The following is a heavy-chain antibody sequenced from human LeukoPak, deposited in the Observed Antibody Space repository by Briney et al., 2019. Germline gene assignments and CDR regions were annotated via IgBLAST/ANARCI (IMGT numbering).Heavy chain of an antibody. CDR1: GGPFTGYY. CDR3: ARGGGSTYVYKXAFDI. CDR2: INHGGNT. Sequence: SETLSLTCDLYGGPFTGYYWNWIRQSPGKGLEWIGEINHGGNTNYNPSLKTRVTIFIDTSKNKFSLQLTSVSAPGTAFYYCARGGGSTYVYKXAFDIWGQGTRVTVSS. V-gene: IGHV4-34*01. D-gene: IGHD1-14*01. J-gene: IGHJ3*02.